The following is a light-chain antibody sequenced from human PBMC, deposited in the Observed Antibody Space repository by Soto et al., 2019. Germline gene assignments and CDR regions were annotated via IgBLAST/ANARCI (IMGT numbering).Light chain of an antibody. CDR3: SSYTSRSTLYVV. J-gene: IGLJ2*01. Sequence: QSVLTQPASVSGSPGQSITISCTGTNSDIGGYNYVSWYQQHPGKAPKLMIYDVSNRPSGVSNRFSGSKSGNTASLTISGRQAEDEADYYCSSYTSRSTLYVVFGGGTKLTGL. CDR2: DVS. V-gene: IGLV2-14*01. CDR1: NSDIGGYNY.